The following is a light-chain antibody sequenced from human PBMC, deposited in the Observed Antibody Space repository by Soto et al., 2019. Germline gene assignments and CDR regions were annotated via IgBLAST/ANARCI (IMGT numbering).Light chain of an antibody. V-gene: IGKV1-17*03. CDR3: LHYHGYPRP. CDR2: AS. CDR1: QDIRDY. J-gene: IGKJ1*01. Sequence: DIQMTQFPSAMSASVGDRVTITCRASQDIRDYLAWFQHKPGNVPKRLIYASTLQSGVPSRFSGSGSGTEFTRTITGLQHEAFETYYCLHYHGYPRPFGRGTKVEIK.